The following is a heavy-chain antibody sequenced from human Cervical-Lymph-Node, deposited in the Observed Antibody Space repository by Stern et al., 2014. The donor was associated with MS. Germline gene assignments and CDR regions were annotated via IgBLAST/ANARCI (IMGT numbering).Heavy chain of an antibody. J-gene: IGHJ6*02. D-gene: IGHD6-6*01. CDR2: VSYDGSSR. CDR3: ARGIAARPEYYYGMDV. CDR1: GFFFSSYG. Sequence: MQLVESGRGVAKPGRPLSLPCAASGFFFSSYGMHWVRLVPGQGLARVAVVSYDGSSRNSAAPGKHRFTIFTDNSQNNLNLLTNSLRAEDTAVYYCARGIAARPEYYYGMDVWGQGTTVTVSS. V-gene: IGHV3-30*03.